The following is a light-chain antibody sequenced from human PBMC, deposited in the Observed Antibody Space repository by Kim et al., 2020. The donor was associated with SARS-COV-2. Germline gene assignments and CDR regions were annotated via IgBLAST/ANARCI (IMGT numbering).Light chain of an antibody. CDR2: GAS. V-gene: IGKV3-15*01. CDR1: QSVCSN. Sequence: EIVMTQSPATLSVSPGERATLSCRASQSVCSNLAWYQQKPGQAPRLLIYGASTRATGIPARFSGSGSGTEFTLTISSLQSEDFAVYYCQQYNNWPPYTFGQGTNWRS. J-gene: IGKJ2*01. CDR3: QQYNNWPPYT.